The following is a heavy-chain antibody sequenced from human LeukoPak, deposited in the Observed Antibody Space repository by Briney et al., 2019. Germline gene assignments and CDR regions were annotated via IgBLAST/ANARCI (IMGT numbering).Heavy chain of an antibody. V-gene: IGHV1-18*01. CDR1: GYTFTSYG. CDR3: ARDREEYYDFWSGYSFDY. CDR2: ISAYNSNT. D-gene: IGHD3-3*01. J-gene: IGHJ4*02. Sequence: GASVKVSCKASGYTFTSYGISWVRQAPGQGLEWMGWISAYNSNTTYPQKLQGRVTMTTDTSTSTAYMELRSLRSDDTAVYYCARDREEYYDFWSGYSFDYWGQGTLVTVSS.